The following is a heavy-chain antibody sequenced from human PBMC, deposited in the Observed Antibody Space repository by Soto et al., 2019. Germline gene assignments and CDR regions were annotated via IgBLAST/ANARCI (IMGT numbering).Heavy chain of an antibody. CDR3: ARAPYDSSGYWYFQH. D-gene: IGHD3-22*01. Sequence: QLQLVQAGAEVKKPGSSVKGSCKASGGTFSSYAISWVRQAPGQGLEWMGGIIPIFGTVNYAQKFQGRVTITADESTSTAYMELSRLRSEDTAVHYCARAPYDSSGYWYFQHWGQGTLVTVSS. CDR1: GGTFSSYA. V-gene: IGHV1-69*01. CDR2: IIPIFGTV. J-gene: IGHJ1*01.